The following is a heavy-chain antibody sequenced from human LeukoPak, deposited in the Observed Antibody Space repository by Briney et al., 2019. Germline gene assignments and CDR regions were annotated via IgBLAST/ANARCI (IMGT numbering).Heavy chain of an antibody. CDR3: ARGGGSYYY. CDR1: GGSFSGYY. D-gene: IGHD1-26*01. J-gene: IGHJ4*02. Sequence: SETLSLTCAVYGGSFSGYYWSWIRQPPGKGLEWIGEINHSGSTNYNPSLKSRVTISVDTSKNQFSLKLSSVTAADTAVYYCARGGGSYYYWGQGTLVTVSS. V-gene: IGHV4-34*01. CDR2: INHSGST.